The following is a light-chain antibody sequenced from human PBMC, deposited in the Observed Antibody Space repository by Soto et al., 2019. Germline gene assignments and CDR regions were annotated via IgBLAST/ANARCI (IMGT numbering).Light chain of an antibody. CDR2: DSS. Sequence: EIVLTQSPAALSLSPGERVTLSCRASQGIGSTLAWYQQKPGQTPRLLIYDSSTRAIGIPTRFSGSRSGTEFTLTINGLQSEDFAVYYCQRDNNWPLTFGGGTKVDIK. CDR3: QRDNNWPLT. V-gene: IGKV3-15*01. J-gene: IGKJ4*01. CDR1: QGIGST.